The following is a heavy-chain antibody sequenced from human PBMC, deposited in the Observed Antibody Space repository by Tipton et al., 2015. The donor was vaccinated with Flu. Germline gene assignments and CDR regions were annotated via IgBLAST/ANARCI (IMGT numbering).Heavy chain of an antibody. CDR2: VHQTGTS. V-gene: IGHV4-38-2*01. CDR3: ARRDYSNYVSVPKNWVDC. J-gene: IGHJ5*01. Sequence: TLSLTCSVSGDSIGSDYFWGWIRQPPGKGLEWIGNVHQTGTSYYNPSLRSRVIITVDRRKNHFSLRLTSVTAADTAVYFCARRDYSNYVSVPKNWVDCGDEAPVVTVSA. D-gene: IGHD4-11*01. CDR1: GDSIGSDYF.